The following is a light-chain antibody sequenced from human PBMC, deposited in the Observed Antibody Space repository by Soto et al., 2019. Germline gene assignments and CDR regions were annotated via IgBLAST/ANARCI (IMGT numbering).Light chain of an antibody. CDR2: GAS. Sequence: DIQMTQSPSSLSASVGDRVTITCQASQDIREQLNWFQQKPGKAPKLLLYGASSLETGVPLRFNASGSGTDFTFTISSLQPEDIATYYCQQYDNLPRTFGQGTKVEIK. CDR1: QDIREQ. J-gene: IGKJ1*01. CDR3: QQYDNLPRT. V-gene: IGKV1-33*01.